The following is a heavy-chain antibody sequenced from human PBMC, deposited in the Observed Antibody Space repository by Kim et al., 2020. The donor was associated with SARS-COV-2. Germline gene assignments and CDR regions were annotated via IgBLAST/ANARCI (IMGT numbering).Heavy chain of an antibody. D-gene: IGHD6-25*01. J-gene: IGHJ6*02. CDR2: INQDGSEK. CDR3: AREDKGLAGYYYYSYGMDV. Sequence: GGSLRLSCAASRFIFSRYWMTWVRQGPGKGLEWVASINQDGSEKYYVDSVKGRFTISRDNAKNSIYLQMNSLRAEDSAVYFCAREDKGLAGYYYYSYGMDVWGQGTTVTVSS. V-gene: IGHV3-7*01. CDR1: RFIFSRYW.